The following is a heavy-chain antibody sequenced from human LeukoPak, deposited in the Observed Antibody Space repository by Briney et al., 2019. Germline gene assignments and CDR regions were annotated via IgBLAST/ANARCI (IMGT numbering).Heavy chain of an antibody. CDR2: IRSKAYGGTT. Sequence: GGSLRLSCTASGFTFGDYAMSWFRQAPGKGLEWVGFIRSKAYGGTTEYAASVKGRFTISRDDSKSIAHLHMNSLKTEDTAVYYCTRGAAYYYDSSGYYSAYWGQGTLVTVSS. V-gene: IGHV3-49*03. CDR1: GFTFGDYA. D-gene: IGHD3-22*01. CDR3: TRGAAYYYDSSGYYSAY. J-gene: IGHJ4*02.